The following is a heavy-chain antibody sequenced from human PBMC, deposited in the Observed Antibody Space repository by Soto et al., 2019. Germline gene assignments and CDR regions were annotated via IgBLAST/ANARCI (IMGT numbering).Heavy chain of an antibody. J-gene: IGHJ5*02. Sequence: EVQLLESGGGLVQPGGSLRLSCAASGFTFSTYSMSWVRQAPGKGLECVSSISGSGGSTNYADSVKGRFTISRDNSKNTLYLQMSSLRDEDTAVYYCANCHGRPTFGCGWFDPWGLGTQVTVSS. CDR1: GFTFSTYS. D-gene: IGHD3-16*01. CDR2: ISGSGGST. CDR3: ANCHGRPTFGCGWFDP. V-gene: IGHV3-23*01.